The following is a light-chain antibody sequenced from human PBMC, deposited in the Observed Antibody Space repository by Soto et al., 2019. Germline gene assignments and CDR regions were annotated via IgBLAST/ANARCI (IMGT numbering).Light chain of an antibody. CDR3: SSYTSSSSSVV. J-gene: IGLJ2*01. V-gene: IGLV2-14*01. CDR2: GAS. Sequence: QSVLTQPASVSGSPGQSVTISCTGTGSDVGSYNSVSWYQQHPGKAPKLIVYGASHRSSGISNRFSGSKSGNTASLTISGLQAEDEADYYCSSYTSSSSSVVFGGGTKLTVL. CDR1: GSDVGSYNS.